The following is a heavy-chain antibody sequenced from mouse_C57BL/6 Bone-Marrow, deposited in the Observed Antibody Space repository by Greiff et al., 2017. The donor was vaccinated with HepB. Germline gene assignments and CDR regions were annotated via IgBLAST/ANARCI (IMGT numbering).Heavy chain of an antibody. D-gene: IGHD1-1*01. CDR1: GYTFTSYG. J-gene: IGHJ3*01. Sequence: VQLQESGAELARPGASVKLSCKASGYTFTSYGISWVKQRTGQGLEWIGEIYPRSGNTYYNEKFKGKATLTADKSSSTAYMELRSLTSEDSAVYFCARRTGSSGAYWGQGTLVTVSA. CDR2: IYPRSGNT. CDR3: ARRTGSSGAY. V-gene: IGHV1-81*01.